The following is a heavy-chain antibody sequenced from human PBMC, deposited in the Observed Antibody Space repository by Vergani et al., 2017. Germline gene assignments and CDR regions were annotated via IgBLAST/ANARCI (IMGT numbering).Heavy chain of an antibody. V-gene: IGHV4-61*10. J-gene: IGHJ6*02. D-gene: IGHD3-10*01. Sequence: QVQLQESGPGLVKPSETLSLTCTVSGGSVSSGSYYWSWIRQPAGKGMEWIGYIYYSGSTNYNPSLKSRVTISVDTSKNQFSLKLSSVTAADTAVYYCARGLLWFGELLSSYYYGMDVWGQGTTVTVSS. CDR3: ARGLLWFGELLSSYYYGMDV. CDR2: IYYSGST. CDR1: GGSVSSGSYY.